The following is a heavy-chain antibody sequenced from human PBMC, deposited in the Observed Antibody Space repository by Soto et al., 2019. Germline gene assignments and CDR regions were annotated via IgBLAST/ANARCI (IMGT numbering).Heavy chain of an antibody. CDR1: GFTFSSYG. CDR2: ISYYGSIK. V-gene: IGHV3-30*18. J-gene: IGHJ3*02. Sequence: PGGSLRLSCAASGFTFSSYGMHWVRQAPGKGLEWVAVISYYGSIKFYADSVKGRFTISRDNSKNTLYLQMNSLRAEDTAVYYCAKGGYCSGGSCLFAFDIWGQGTMVTVSS. D-gene: IGHD2-15*01. CDR3: AKGGYCSGGSCLFAFDI.